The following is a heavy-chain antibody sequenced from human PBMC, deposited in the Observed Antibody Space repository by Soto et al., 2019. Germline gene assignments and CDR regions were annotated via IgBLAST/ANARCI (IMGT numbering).Heavy chain of an antibody. J-gene: IGHJ5*02. Sequence: PSETLSLTCTVSGGSISSGAYYWGWIRQHPGKGLEWIGYIPHRGTAYYTPSLKSRVSLSVDPSKSQFSLNVTSLTAADTAVYYCARVSATGTRWFDPWGPGTLVTVS. CDR3: ARVSATGTRWFDP. CDR1: GGSISSGAYY. CDR2: IPHRGTA. D-gene: IGHD6-13*01. V-gene: IGHV4-31*03.